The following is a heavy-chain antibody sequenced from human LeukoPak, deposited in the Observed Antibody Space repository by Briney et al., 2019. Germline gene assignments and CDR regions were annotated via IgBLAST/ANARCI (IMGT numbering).Heavy chain of an antibody. J-gene: IGHJ4*02. D-gene: IGHD3-10*01. CDR3: ARKTYYYDSGSYSKSYYFDY. V-gene: IGHV3-11*06. Sequence: SGGSLRLSCAASGFTFSDFYMSWIRQAPGKGLEWLSDISSSSTDTNYADSVKGRFTISRDNAKNSLFLQLNSLRAEDTAVYYCARKTYYYDSGSYSKSYYFDYWGQGTLVTGSS. CDR1: GFTFSDFY. CDR2: ISSSSTDT.